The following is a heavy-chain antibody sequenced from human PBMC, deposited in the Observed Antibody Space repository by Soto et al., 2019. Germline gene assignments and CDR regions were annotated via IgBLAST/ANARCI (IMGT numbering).Heavy chain of an antibody. CDR1: GFTLSNFG. Sequence: QVQLVESGGGVVQPGRSLRLPCPPLGFTLSNFGLNWGRQAPAKGLEGVAAISPDVGDKYFSDSVKGRFTNSRDNYKNTLFLQMNSLRVEDTAVYYCTKGSEVARQELDYWGQGTLVTVSS. CDR3: TKGSEVARQELDY. V-gene: IGHV3-30*18. CDR2: ISPDVGDK. D-gene: IGHD3-3*01. J-gene: IGHJ4*02.